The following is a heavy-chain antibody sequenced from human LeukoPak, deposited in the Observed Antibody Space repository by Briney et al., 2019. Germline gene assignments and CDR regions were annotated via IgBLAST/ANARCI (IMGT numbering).Heavy chain of an antibody. D-gene: IGHD6-19*01. CDR3: AKADQWLVHYYFDY. Sequence: GGALRLSCAASVFTFSSYAMSWVRQAPGKGLEWVSAISGSGGSTYYADSVKGRFTISRDNSKNTLYLQMNSLRAEDTAVYYCAKADQWLVHYYFDYWGQGTLVTVSS. J-gene: IGHJ4*02. CDR1: VFTFSSYA. CDR2: ISGSGGST. V-gene: IGHV3-23*01.